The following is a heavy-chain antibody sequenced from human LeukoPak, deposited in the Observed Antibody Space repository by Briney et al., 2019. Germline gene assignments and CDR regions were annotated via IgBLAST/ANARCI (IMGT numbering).Heavy chain of an antibody. V-gene: IGHV4-59*01. CDR1: GGSINNYW. CDR2: IYYSGST. D-gene: IGHD2-15*01. Sequence: SETLSLTCSVSGGSINNYWWNWIRQPPGKGLEWIGYIYYSGSTSYNPSLKSRLAISVDTSLNQFSLKLNSVTAADTAVYYCARYCSGGDCYSKALDYWGQGILVTVSS. CDR3: ARYCSGGDCYSKALDY. J-gene: IGHJ4*02.